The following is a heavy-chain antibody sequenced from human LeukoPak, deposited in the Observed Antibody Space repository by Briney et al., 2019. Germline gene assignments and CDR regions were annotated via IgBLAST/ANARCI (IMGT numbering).Heavy chain of an antibody. D-gene: IGHD3-16*02. CDR2: IKRDGSVT. CDR3: ARLQGGGSYRNFDY. CDR1: GFTSGSHW. V-gene: IGHV3-7*03. Sequence: QPGGSLRLSCAASGFTSGSHWMSWVRQPPGKGLEWVANIKRDGSVTNYVDSVKGRFTISRDNAKNSVYLQMNSLRAEDTAVYYCARLQGGGSYRNFDYWGQGTLVTVSS. J-gene: IGHJ4*02.